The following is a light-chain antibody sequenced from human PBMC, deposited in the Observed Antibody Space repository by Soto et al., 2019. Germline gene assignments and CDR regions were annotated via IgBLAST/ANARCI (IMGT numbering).Light chain of an antibody. CDR2: DAS. CDR3: QQYTNTNNPWM. V-gene: IGKV1-5*01. CDR1: QTISTW. Sequence: DIQVTQSPPTLSASVGDRVTITCRASQTISTWMAWYQQKPGKAPKLIVYDASTLQSGVASRFSGSGSGTEFSLIISVLQPDDSATYYCQQYTNTNNPWMFGQGTKVEI. J-gene: IGKJ1*01.